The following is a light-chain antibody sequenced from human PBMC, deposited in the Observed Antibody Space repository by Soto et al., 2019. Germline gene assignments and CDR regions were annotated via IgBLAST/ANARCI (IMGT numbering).Light chain of an antibody. CDR2: DNN. Sequence: QSVLTQPPSVSVAPGQKVTISCSGSSSNIGNNYVSWYQQLPGTAPKLLIYDNNKRPSGIPDRFSGSKSGTSGTLDITGLQTGDEDDYYCATWDYSLTGDVFGGGTKLTVL. CDR1: SSNIGNNY. V-gene: IGLV1-51*01. J-gene: IGLJ2*01. CDR3: ATWDYSLTGDV.